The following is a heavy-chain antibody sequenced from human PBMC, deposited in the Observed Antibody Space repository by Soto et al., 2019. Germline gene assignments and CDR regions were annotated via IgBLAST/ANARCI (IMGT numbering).Heavy chain of an antibody. CDR1: SGSITGYY. CDR3: AIHDAVPKLQHGMGV. CDR2: IYSAGNT. V-gene: IGHV4-59*01. J-gene: IGHJ6*02. Sequence: PSETLSLTCTVSSGSITGYYWSWMRQPPGGGLEWIGYIYSAGNTLYTPSLQSRVTISVDTSKNQFSLNLRSVTAADTAVYYCAIHDAVPKLQHGMGVWGQGTTVTVSS. D-gene: IGHD6-13*01.